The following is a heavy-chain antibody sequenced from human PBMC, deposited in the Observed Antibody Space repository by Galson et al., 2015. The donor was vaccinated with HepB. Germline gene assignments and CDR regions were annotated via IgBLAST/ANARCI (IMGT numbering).Heavy chain of an antibody. J-gene: IGHJ4*02. D-gene: IGHD5-24*01. CDR1: GYTFTNYA. Sequence: SVKVSCKASGYTFTNYAISWVRQAPGQGLEWMGRIIPILGIANYAQKFQGRVTITADKSTSTAYMELSSLRSEDTAVYYCAREGRGGFVEMATIYFDYWGQGTLVTVSS. V-gene: IGHV1-69*04. CDR2: IIPILGIA. CDR3: AREGRGGFVEMATIYFDY.